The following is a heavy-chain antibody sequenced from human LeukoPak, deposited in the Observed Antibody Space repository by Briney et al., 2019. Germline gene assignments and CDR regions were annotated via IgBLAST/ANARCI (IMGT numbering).Heavy chain of an antibody. CDR1: RFTFRDYY. J-gene: IGHJ4*02. CDR3: ATLGGAYGGRLDY. CDR2: ISSSGSTI. V-gene: IGHV3-11*04. D-gene: IGHD4-23*01. Sequence: GGSLRLSCAASRFTFRDYYMNWIRQAPGKGLEWVSYISSSGSTIYYADSVKGRFTISRDNAKNSLYLQMNSLRAEDTAVYYCATLGGAYGGRLDYWGQGTLVTVSS.